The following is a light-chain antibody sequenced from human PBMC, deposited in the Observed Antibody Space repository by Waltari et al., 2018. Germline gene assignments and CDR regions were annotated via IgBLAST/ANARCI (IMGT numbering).Light chain of an antibody. J-gene: IGKJ1*01. CDR3: QQYGTSPWA. CDR1: QSVDSSY. CDR2: GAS. V-gene: IGKV3-20*01. Sequence: EIVLTQSPGTLSLSTGERATLSCRASQSVDSSYSAWFQQKPGQAPRLLIYGASSRATGIPDRFSGSGSGTDFTLTITRLEPEDFAVYYCQQYGTSPWAFGQGTKVEIK.